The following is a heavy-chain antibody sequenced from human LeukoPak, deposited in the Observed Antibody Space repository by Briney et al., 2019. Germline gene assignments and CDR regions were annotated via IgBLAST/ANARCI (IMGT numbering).Heavy chain of an antibody. CDR2: ISGRGGST. V-gene: IGHV3-23*01. CDR3: AKAGYIVVVPAARIDYFDY. D-gene: IGHD2-2*01. CDR1: GFTFSSYA. J-gene: IGHJ4*02. Sequence: GGSLRLSCAASGFTFSSYAMSWVRQAPGKGLEWVSAISGRGGSTYYADSVKGRFTISRDNSKNTLYLQMNSLRAEDTAVYCCAKAGYIVVVPAARIDYFDYWGQGTLVTVSS.